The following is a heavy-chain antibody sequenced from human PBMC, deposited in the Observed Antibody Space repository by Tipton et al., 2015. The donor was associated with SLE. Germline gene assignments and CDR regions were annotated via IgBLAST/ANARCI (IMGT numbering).Heavy chain of an antibody. CDR2: INHSGST. Sequence: TLSLTCAVYGGSFSGYYWTWIRQPPGKGLEWIGEINHSGSTNYNPSLKSRLTISVDSSKNQFSLRLTSVTAADTAVYYCARSGSSGWFFDLWGRGTLVTVSS. V-gene: IGHV4-34*01. J-gene: IGHJ2*01. CDR3: ARSGSSGWFFDL. CDR1: GGSFSGYY.